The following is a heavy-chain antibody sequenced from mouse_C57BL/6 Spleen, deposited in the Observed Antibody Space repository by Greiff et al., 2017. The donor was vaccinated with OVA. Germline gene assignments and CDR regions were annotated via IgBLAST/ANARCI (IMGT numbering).Heavy chain of an antibody. J-gene: IGHJ3*01. CDR1: GFTFSSYA. Sequence: VQLKESGGGLVKPGGSLKLSCAASGFTFSSYAMSWVRQTPEKRLEWVATISDGGSYTYYPDNVKGRFTISRDNAKNNLYLQMSHLKSEDTAMYYCARAPYDYDGTWFAYWGQGTLVTVSA. D-gene: IGHD2-4*01. V-gene: IGHV5-4*01. CDR2: ISDGGSYT. CDR3: ARAPYDYDGTWFAY.